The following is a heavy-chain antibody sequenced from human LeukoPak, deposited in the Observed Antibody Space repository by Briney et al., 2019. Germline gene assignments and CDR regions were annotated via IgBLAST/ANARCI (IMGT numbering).Heavy chain of an antibody. J-gene: IGHJ4*02. V-gene: IGHV3-30*04. D-gene: IGHD5/OR15-5a*01. CDR1: GFMFSDHA. CDR3: ARQMTSTMLFDS. CDR2: IGSDGSKK. Sequence: PGRSLRLSCVASGFMFSDHAFHWVRQSPDKGLEWVALIGSDGSKKYYADSVQGRCTVSRENSKNTLFLQVNTLRADDTAVYFCARQMTSTMLFDSWGQGTLVTVSS.